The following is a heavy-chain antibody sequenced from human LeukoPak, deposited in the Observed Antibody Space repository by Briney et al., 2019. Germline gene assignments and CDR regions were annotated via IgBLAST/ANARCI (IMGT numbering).Heavy chain of an antibody. D-gene: IGHD6-19*01. CDR1: GGSISSSNW. CDR3: ARDSLSVAGTIDY. J-gene: IGHJ4*02. Sequence: TSETLSLTCAVSGGSISSSNWWSWVRQPPGKGLEWIGEIYHSGSTNYNPSLKSRVTISVDTSKNQFSLKLSSVTAADTAVYYCARDSLSVAGTIDYWGQGTLVTVSS. V-gene: IGHV4-4*02. CDR2: IYHSGST.